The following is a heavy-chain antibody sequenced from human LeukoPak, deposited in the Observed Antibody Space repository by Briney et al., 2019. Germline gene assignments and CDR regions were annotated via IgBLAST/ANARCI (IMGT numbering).Heavy chain of an antibody. Sequence: SVKVSCKASGGTFSSYAISWVRQAPGQGLEWMGRITPILGIANYAQKFQGRVTITADKSTSTAYMELSSLRSEDTAVYYCARDHSSGYPYWGQGTLVTVSS. V-gene: IGHV1-69*04. CDR1: GGTFSSYA. J-gene: IGHJ4*02. D-gene: IGHD3-22*01. CDR3: ARDHSSGYPY. CDR2: ITPILGIA.